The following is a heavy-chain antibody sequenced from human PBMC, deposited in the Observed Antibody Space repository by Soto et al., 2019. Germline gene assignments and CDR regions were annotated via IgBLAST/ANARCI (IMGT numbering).Heavy chain of an antibody. CDR1: GFAFSGSG. CDR3: METLTPMEV. Sequence: EVQLVESGGGLVQPGGSLKLSCAASGFAFSGSGIHWVRQASGKGLEWVGHIRTKTNSYATEYAPTVRGRFTISRDDSKNTAYLQMASLKTEDTDVYYCMETLTPMEVWGQGTTVTVSS. CDR2: IRTKTNSYAT. V-gene: IGHV3-73*01. J-gene: IGHJ6*02. D-gene: IGHD4-17*01.